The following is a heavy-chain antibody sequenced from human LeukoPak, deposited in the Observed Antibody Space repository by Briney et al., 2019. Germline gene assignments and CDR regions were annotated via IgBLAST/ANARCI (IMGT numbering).Heavy chain of an antibody. D-gene: IGHD6-19*01. V-gene: IGHV3-23*01. Sequence: GGSLRLSCAASGFTFSNYAMHWVRQAPGQGLEWVSAISGSGSSTYYADSVKGRFTISRDNSKNTLYLQMNSLRAEDTAVYYCAKDLSSGWPDAFDIWGQGTMVTVSS. J-gene: IGHJ3*02. CDR1: GFTFSNYA. CDR2: ISGSGSST. CDR3: AKDLSSGWPDAFDI.